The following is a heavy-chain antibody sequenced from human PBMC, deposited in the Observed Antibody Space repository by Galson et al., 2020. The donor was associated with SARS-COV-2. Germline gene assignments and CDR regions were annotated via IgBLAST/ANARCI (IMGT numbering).Heavy chain of an antibody. CDR1: GFTFSTYW. CDR2: INQDGSGE. V-gene: IGHV3-7*01. D-gene: IGHD1-26*01. CDR3: ARDNRGERLFDY. J-gene: IGHJ4*02. Sequence: TGGSLRLSCAASGFTFSTYWMSWVRQAPGKGPEWVANINQDGSGEHYVDSVKGRFTISRDNAKNSLYLQLNSLRAEDTAVYYCARDNRGERLFDYWGQGTLVTVSS.